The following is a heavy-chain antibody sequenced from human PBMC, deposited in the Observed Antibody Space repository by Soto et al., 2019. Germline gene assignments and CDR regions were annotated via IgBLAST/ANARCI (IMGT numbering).Heavy chain of an antibody. CDR1: GGTFSSYS. J-gene: IGHJ6*03. D-gene: IGHD2-15*01. V-gene: IGHV1-69*02. CDR2: IIPVLGIA. CDR3: ARSCSGGSCYFLMDV. Sequence: GASVKVSCKASGGTFSSYSISWVRQAPGQGLEWMGRIIPVLGIANSAQKFQDRVTITADKSTSTAYMELSSLRSEDTAVYSCARSCSGGSCYFLMDVWGKVTTVTVSS.